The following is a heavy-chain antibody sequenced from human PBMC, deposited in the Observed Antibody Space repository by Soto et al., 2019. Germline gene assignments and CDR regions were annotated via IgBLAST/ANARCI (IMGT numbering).Heavy chain of an antibody. J-gene: IGHJ4*02. CDR1: GFSFSTYG. V-gene: IGHV3-30*18. CDR2: ISNDGSNK. CDR3: AKDAHSSGWYLNGGFDY. D-gene: IGHD6-19*01. Sequence: GGSLRLSCAASGFSFSTYGMHWVRQAPGKGLEWVAFISNDGSNKYYADSVKGRFTISRDNSKNTLYLQMSSLRAEDTAVYYCAKDAHSSGWYLNGGFDYWGQGTLVTVSS.